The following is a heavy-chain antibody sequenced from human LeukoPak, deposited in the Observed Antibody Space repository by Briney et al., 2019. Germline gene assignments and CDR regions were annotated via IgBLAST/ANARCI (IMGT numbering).Heavy chain of an antibody. CDR2: IHYSGTT. CDR3: ARFGTSSSRFFDQ. CDR1: GGSIRAYH. J-gene: IGHJ4*02. D-gene: IGHD6-6*01. Sequence: SETLSLTCTVSGGSIRAYHWSWLRQPPGKGLDWIGYIHYSGTTNYYPSLKSRVTIALDTSKNQFSLKLNSVTAADTAVYYCARFGTSSSRFFDQWGQGTLVTVSS. V-gene: IGHV4-59*01.